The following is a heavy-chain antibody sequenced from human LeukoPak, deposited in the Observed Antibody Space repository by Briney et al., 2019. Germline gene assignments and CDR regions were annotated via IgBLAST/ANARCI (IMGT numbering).Heavy chain of an antibody. D-gene: IGHD3-3*01. CDR1: GFTFISYW. Sequence: PGGSLRLSCAASGFTFISYWMGWLRQAPGKGLEWVANIKVDGSEIYYVDSVKGRFTISRDNAKNSLYLQMNSLRAEDTAVYYCASEYRSFGVVIIDYYYYYMDVWGKGTTVTVSS. V-gene: IGHV3-7*01. CDR3: ASEYRSFGVVIIDYYYYYMDV. CDR2: IKVDGSEI. J-gene: IGHJ6*03.